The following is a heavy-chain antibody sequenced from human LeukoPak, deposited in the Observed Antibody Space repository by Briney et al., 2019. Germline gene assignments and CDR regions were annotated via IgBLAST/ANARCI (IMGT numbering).Heavy chain of an antibody. V-gene: IGHV3-53*01. CDR2: IYSGGTT. CDR1: GFTVSSNY. CDR3: ARGPVTRFEI. D-gene: IGHD4-17*01. Sequence: GGSLRLSCAASGFTVSSNYMSWVRQAPGKGLEWVSVIYSGGTTYYADSVKGRFTISRDNSNNTLYVQMNSLSAEDTAVYYCARGPVTRFEIWGQGTMVTVSS. J-gene: IGHJ3*02.